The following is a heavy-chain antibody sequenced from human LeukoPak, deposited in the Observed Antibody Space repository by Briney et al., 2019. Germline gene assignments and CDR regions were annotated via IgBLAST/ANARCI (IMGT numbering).Heavy chain of an antibody. V-gene: IGHV3-23*01. D-gene: IGHD3-10*01. Sequence: GGSLRISCTASGFTFRNYAMSCVRQAPGKGLEWVSTISGSGGGTYYAGSVKGRFTISRDNSKNTLYLQMNSLRVEDTAVYYCATREGTMVRGVAGAFDIWGQGTMVTVSS. CDR2: ISGSGGGT. J-gene: IGHJ3*02. CDR3: ATREGTMVRGVAGAFDI. CDR1: GFTFRNYA.